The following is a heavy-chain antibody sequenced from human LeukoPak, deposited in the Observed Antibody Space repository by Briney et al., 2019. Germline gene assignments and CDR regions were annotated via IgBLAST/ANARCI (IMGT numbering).Heavy chain of an antibody. CDR2: IYYSGST. CDR3: ATYYDSSGFFQH. Sequence: SETLSLTCTVSGGSISSGDYYWSWIRQPPGKGLEWIGYIYYSGSTYYNPSLKSRVTISVDTSKNQFSLKLSSVTAADTAVYYCATYYDSSGFFQHWGQGTLVTVSS. CDR1: GGSISSGDYY. V-gene: IGHV4-30-4*01. J-gene: IGHJ1*01. D-gene: IGHD3-22*01.